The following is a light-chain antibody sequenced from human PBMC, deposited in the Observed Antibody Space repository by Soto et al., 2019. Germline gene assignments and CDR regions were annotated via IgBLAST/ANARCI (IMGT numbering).Light chain of an antibody. V-gene: IGKV1-39*01. Sequence: DIQMTQSPSSLSASVGDRVTITCRASQSVSNHLNWYQQKPGKAPKLLIYASSSLQSGVPSRFSGSGSGTDFTLTISSLQPEDFATYYCQQSHSTIQELTFGGGTKVEIK. CDR2: ASS. CDR3: QQSHSTIQELT. J-gene: IGKJ4*01. CDR1: QSVSNH.